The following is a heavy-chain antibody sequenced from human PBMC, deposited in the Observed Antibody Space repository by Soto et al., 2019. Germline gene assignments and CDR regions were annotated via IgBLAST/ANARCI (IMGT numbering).Heavy chain of an antibody. CDR3: ARRLHLAGNVELDY. CDR1: GYTFTSYG. V-gene: IGHV1-18*01. Sequence: QVQLVQSGAEVKKPGASVTVSCKASGYTFTSYGINWVRQAPGQGLEWMGWISAYSGHTNYAQKLQDRVTMTTDTCTSTAYMEVTSLRSADTSVYYCARRLHLAGNVELDYGGQGTLVTVSS. D-gene: IGHD6-19*01. J-gene: IGHJ4*02. CDR2: ISAYSGHT.